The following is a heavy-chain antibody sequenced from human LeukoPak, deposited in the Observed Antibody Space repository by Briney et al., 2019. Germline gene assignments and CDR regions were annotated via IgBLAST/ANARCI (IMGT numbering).Heavy chain of an antibody. Sequence: SETLSLTCTVSSGSIGSYYWSWIRQPAGKGLEWIGRIYSSGSTDYNPSLKSRVTMSVDTSKNQFSLKLSSVTAADTAVYYCARGSGYDSFYHYYYMDVWGKGTTVTVS. CDR2: IYSSGST. CDR1: SGSIGSYY. D-gene: IGHD5-12*01. CDR3: ARGSGYDSFYHYYYMDV. J-gene: IGHJ6*03. V-gene: IGHV4-4*07.